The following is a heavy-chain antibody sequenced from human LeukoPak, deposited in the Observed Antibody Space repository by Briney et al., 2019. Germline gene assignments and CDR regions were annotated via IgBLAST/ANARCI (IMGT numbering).Heavy chain of an antibody. V-gene: IGHV3-33*01. J-gene: IGHJ4*02. D-gene: IGHD2-21*02. CDR2: IWYDGSNK. Sequence: QPGGSLRLSCAASGFTFSSYGMHWVRQAPAKGLEWVAVIWYDGSNKYYADSVKGRFTISRDNSKNTLYLQMNSLRAEDTAVYYCARDRSATAPLDYWGQGTLVTVSS. CDR1: GFTFSSYG. CDR3: ARDRSATAPLDY.